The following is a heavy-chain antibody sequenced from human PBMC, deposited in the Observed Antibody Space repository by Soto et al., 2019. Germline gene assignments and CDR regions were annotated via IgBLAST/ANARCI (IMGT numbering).Heavy chain of an antibody. Sequence: GGSLRLSCAASGLTFNRYWMHWVRHAPGKGLVWVSHINTDGSNTNYADSVKGRFTISRDNAKSTLFLQMSSLRDEDTAVYYCAREFCSGGNCYTYYFDPWGQGIPVTVSS. J-gene: IGHJ5*02. CDR3: AREFCSGGNCYTYYFDP. CDR1: GLTFNRYW. CDR2: INTDGSNT. V-gene: IGHV3-74*01. D-gene: IGHD2-15*01.